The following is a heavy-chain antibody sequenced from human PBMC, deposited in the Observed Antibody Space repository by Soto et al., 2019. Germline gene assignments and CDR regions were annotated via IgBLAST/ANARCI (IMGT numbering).Heavy chain of an antibody. V-gene: IGHV6-1*01. CDR3: GSYPLDLHIGLDY. CDR1: GDSVSSNRAA. Sequence: SQTLSLTCAISGDSVSSNRAAWNWIRQSPSRGLEWLGRTYYRSKWYNDYALFVKSRISINPDTSKNQFSLHMNAVSPDDTAVYYCGSYPLDLHIGLDYWGQGTQVTVSS. J-gene: IGHJ4*02. CDR2: TYYRSKWYN. D-gene: IGHD3-3*01.